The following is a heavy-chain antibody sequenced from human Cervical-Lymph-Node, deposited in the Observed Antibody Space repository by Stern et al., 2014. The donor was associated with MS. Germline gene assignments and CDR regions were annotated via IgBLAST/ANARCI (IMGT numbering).Heavy chain of an antibody. J-gene: IGHJ4*02. CDR3: AHRDDWQLDFAY. CDR1: GFSLTTNGVA. Sequence: ESGPTLVIPTQTLTLTCTFSGFSLTTNGVAGGWIRPPPGKALEWLALIYWDDDTRYSPSLKSRLTITKDTSKNQVLLTMTNVEPVDTATYYCAHRDDWQLDFAYWGQGILVTVSS. D-gene: IGHD6-6*01. CDR2: IYWDDDT. V-gene: IGHV2-5*02.